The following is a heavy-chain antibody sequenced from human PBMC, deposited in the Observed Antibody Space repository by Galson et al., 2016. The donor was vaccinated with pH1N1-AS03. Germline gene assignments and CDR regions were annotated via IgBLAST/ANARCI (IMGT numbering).Heavy chain of an antibody. D-gene: IGHD3-22*01. J-gene: IGHJ3*02. Sequence: LRLSCAASGFPFTSYSMNWVRQAPGKGLEWVSYISSSSRIMFYADTVKGRFTVSRDNAKNSLYLQLSSLRVEDTAVYYCAYDSRGYDTLDIWGQGTLVTGSS. V-gene: IGHV3-48*04. CDR3: AYDSRGYDTLDI. CDR2: ISSSSRIM. CDR1: GFPFTSYS.